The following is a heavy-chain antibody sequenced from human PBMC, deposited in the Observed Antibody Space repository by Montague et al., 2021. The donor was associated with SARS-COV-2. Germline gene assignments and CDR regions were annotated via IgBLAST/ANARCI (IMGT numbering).Heavy chain of an antibody. J-gene: IGHJ4*02. Sequence: SETLSLTCTVSGGSISSSSYYWVWIRQPPGKGLEWIGGIYYSGSTYYNPSLKSRVTISVDTSKNQFSLKLRSVTAADTAVYYCARREDYYGSGSYPNWGQGTLVTVSS. CDR1: GGSISSSSYY. D-gene: IGHD3-10*01. CDR2: IYYSGST. CDR3: ARREDYYGSGSYPN. V-gene: IGHV4-39*01.